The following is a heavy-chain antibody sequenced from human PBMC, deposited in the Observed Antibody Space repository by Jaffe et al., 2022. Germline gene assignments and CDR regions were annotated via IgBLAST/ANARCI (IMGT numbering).Heavy chain of an antibody. Sequence: QLQLQESGPGLVKPSETLSLTCTVSGGSISSSSYYWGWIRQPPGKGLEWIGSIYYSGSTYYNPSLKSRVTISVDTSKNQFSLKLSSVTAADTAVYYCARHAHDPMRFPPTGTANDAFDIWGQGTMVTVSS. J-gene: IGHJ3*02. CDR1: GGSISSSSYY. CDR2: IYYSGST. V-gene: IGHV4-39*01. D-gene: IGHD1-1*01. CDR3: ARHAHDPMRFPPTGTANDAFDI.